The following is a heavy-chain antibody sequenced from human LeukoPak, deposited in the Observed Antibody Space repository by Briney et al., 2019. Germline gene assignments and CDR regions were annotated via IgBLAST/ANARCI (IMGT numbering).Heavy chain of an antibody. CDR1: GGSISSYY. D-gene: IGHD3-10*01. J-gene: IGHJ6*02. CDR2: IYYSGST. V-gene: IGHV4-59*01. CDR3: ARARHYYGSGSYHLDYYYGMDV. Sequence: SETLSLTCTVSGGSISSYYWSWIRQPPGKGLEWIGYIYYSGSTNYNPSLKSRVTISVDTSKNQFSLKLSSVTAADTAVYYCARARHYYGSGSYHLDYYYGMDVWGQGTTVTVSS.